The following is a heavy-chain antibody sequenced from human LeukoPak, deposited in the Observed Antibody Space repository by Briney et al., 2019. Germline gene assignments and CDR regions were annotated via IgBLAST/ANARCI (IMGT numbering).Heavy chain of an antibody. CDR3: ARNSGSYHEAWFDY. D-gene: IGHD1-26*01. CDR2: IYDSGST. Sequence: PSETLSLTCTVSGRSISNFYWSWIRQPPGKGLEWIGFIYDSGSTNYNPSLKSRVTISEDTSKNQFSLKLSSVTAADTAVYYCARNSGSYHEAWFDYWGQGTLVTVSS. J-gene: IGHJ4*02. CDR1: GRSISNFY. V-gene: IGHV4-59*01.